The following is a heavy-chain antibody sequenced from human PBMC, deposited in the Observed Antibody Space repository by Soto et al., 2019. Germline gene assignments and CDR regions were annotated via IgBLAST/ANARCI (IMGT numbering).Heavy chain of an antibody. CDR2: ISYDGSKK. CDR1: GFTFSSCA. Sequence: QVQLVESGGGVVQPGRSLRLSCAASGFTFSSCAMHWVRQAPGKGLEWVAVISYDGSKKYYADSVKGRFTISRDNSKNTLYLQMNSLRAEDTAVYYCARAYEGEYFDYWGQGTRVTVSS. V-gene: IGHV3-30-3*01. D-gene: IGHD3-16*01. J-gene: IGHJ4*02. CDR3: ARAYEGEYFDY.